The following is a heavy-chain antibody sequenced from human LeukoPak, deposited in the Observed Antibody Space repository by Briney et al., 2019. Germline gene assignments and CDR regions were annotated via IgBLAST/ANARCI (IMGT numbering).Heavy chain of an antibody. D-gene: IGHD3-10*01. J-gene: IGHJ4*02. V-gene: IGHV1-46*01. Sequence: ASVKVSCKASGYTFTSYYMHWVRQAPGQGLEWMGIINPSGGSTSYAQKFQGRVTMTRDTSTSTVYMELSSLRSEDTAVYYCARVWPYYYGPVAYLDYWGQGTLVTVSS. CDR2: INPSGGST. CDR1: GYTFTSYY. CDR3: ARVWPYYYGPVAYLDY.